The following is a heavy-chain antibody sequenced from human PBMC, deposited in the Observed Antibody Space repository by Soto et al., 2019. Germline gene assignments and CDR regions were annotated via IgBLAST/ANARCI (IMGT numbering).Heavy chain of an antibody. CDR2: INPSGGST. CDR3: ARPLSYYDSSAPFDY. D-gene: IGHD3-22*01. CDR1: GYTFTSYY. V-gene: IGHV1-46*01. Sequence: ASVKVSCKASGYTFTSYYMHWVRQAPGQGLEWMGIINPSGGSTSYAQKFQGRVTMTRDTSTSTVYMELSSLRSEDTAVYYCARPLSYYDSSAPFDYWGQGTLVTVSS. J-gene: IGHJ4*02.